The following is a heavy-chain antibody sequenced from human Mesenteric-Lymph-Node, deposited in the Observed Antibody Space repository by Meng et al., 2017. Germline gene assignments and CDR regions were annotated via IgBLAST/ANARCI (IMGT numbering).Heavy chain of an antibody. J-gene: IGHJ4*02. Sequence: QVQLQESGPGLVKPSQTRSLTCSVSGGYISSGDYHWSGLRQPPGKGLEWIGYIYYSGRTYYNPSLKSRVTISVDTSKNQFSLKLSSVTAADAAVYYCGRDQGRELINHWGQGALVTVSS. D-gene: IGHD1-7*01. CDR3: GRDQGRELINH. CDR2: IYYSGRT. V-gene: IGHV4-30-4*01. CDR1: GGYISSGDYH.